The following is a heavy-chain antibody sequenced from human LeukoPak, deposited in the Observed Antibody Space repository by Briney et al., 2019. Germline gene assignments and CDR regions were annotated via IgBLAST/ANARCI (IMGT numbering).Heavy chain of an antibody. J-gene: IGHJ4*02. CDR2: IYSDGST. CDR3: GSGMWPHNS. CDR1: GSTVSGNY. D-gene: IGHD1-26*01. Sequence: GGSQTLSCAASGSTVSGNYMTWARQAPGKGLEWVSLIYSDGSTFYADSVKGRFTISRDNSKNTLYLQMNSLKAGDTAVYYCGSGMWPHNSSGRGTLVTVSS. V-gene: IGHV3-53*01.